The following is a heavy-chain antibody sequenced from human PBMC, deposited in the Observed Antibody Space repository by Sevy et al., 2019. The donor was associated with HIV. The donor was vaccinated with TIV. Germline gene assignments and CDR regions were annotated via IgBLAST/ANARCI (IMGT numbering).Heavy chain of an antibody. CDR1: GFTFDDYV. V-gene: IGHV3-9*01. CDR3: AKGSMVRGVIITDDAFDI. D-gene: IGHD3-10*01. J-gene: IGHJ3*02. Sequence: GGSLRLSCAASGFTFDDYVMHWVRQAPGKGLEWVSGISWNSGSIGYADSVKGRFTISRDNAKSSLYLQMNSLRAEDTALYYCAKGSMVRGVIITDDAFDIWGQGTMVTVSS. CDR2: ISWNSGSI.